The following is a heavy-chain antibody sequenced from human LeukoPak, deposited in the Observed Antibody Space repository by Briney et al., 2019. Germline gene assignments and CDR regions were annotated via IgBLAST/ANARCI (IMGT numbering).Heavy chain of an antibody. CDR3: AKGDILTGSLMDV. CDR2: ISYDGSNK. CDR1: GFTFSSYG. D-gene: IGHD3-9*01. V-gene: IGHV3-30*18. J-gene: IGHJ6*02. Sequence: QSGGSLRLSCAASGFTFSSYGMHWVRQAPGKGLEWVAVISYDGSNKYYADSVKGRFTISRDNSKNTLYLQMNSLRAEDTAVYYCAKGDILTGSLMDVWGQGTTVTVSS.